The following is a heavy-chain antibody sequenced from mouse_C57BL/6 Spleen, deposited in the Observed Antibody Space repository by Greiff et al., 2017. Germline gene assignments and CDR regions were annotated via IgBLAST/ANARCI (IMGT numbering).Heavy chain of an antibody. CDR3: ARRDYYGNYFYYAMDY. CDR1: GYAFSSYW. D-gene: IGHD2-1*01. V-gene: IGHV1-80*01. J-gene: IGHJ4*01. CDR2: IYPGDGDT. Sequence: QVQLQQSGAELVKPGASVKISCKASGYAFSSYWMNWVKQRPGKGLEWIGQIYPGDGDTNYNGKFKGKATLTADKSSSTAYMQLSSLTSEDSAVYFGARRDYYGNYFYYAMDYWGQGTSVTVSS.